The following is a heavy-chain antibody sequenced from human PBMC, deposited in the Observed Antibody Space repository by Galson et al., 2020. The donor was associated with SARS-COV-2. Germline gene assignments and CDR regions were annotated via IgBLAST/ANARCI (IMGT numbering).Heavy chain of an antibody. V-gene: IGHV1-46*01. D-gene: IGHD2-2*01. Sequence: ASVKVSCKASGYTFTSYYMHWVRQAPGQGLEWMGIINPSGGSTSYAQKFQGRVTMTRDTSTSTVYMELSSLRSEDTAVYYCARSPLVPAAIKPCDAFDIWGQGIMVTVSS. CDR3: ARSPLVPAAIKPCDAFDI. CDR2: INPSGGST. J-gene: IGHJ3*02. CDR1: GYTFTSYY.